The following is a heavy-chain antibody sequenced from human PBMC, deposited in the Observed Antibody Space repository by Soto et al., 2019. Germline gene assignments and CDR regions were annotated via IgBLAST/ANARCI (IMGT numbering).Heavy chain of an antibody. J-gene: IGHJ4*02. V-gene: IGHV1-69*01. Sequence: QVQLVQSGAEVKKPESSVKVSCKAPGGTFGSYAINWVRQAPGQGLEWMGGIIPMYDTIDYAQKFQGRVTITADESTSTAYMELSSLRSEDTAVYYCARDRRDGYNPFDYWGQGTLVTVSS. CDR3: ARDRRDGYNPFDY. CDR1: GGTFGSYA. D-gene: IGHD5-12*01. CDR2: IIPMYDTI.